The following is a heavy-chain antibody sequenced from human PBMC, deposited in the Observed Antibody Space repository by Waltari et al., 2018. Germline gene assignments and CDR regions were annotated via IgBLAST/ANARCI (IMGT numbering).Heavy chain of an antibody. CDR3: ARDGYGGNYYWYFDL. D-gene: IGHD2-21*02. Sequence: QVQLQESGPGLVKPSETLSLPCTVSGGSISSHYWSWIRQPPGKGLEWIGYIYYSGSTNYNPSLKSRVTISVDTSKNQFSLKLSSVTAADTAVYYCARDGYGGNYYWYFDLWGRGTLVTVSS. J-gene: IGHJ2*01. CDR2: IYYSGST. CDR1: GGSISSHY. V-gene: IGHV4-59*11.